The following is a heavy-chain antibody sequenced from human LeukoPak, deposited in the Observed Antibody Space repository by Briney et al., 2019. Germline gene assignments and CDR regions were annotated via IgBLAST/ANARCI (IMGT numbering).Heavy chain of an antibody. CDR1: GYIFSGYY. CDR3: VTGDYFDY. CDR2: INPDTGDP. Sequence: ASVKVSCKASGYIFSGYYMHWVRQAPGQGLEWVGRINPDTGDPNYARKFRGWVTITTDTSISSGYMELSRPKSDDTAVYYCVTGDYFDYWGQGTLVIASS. J-gene: IGHJ4*02. V-gene: IGHV1-2*04.